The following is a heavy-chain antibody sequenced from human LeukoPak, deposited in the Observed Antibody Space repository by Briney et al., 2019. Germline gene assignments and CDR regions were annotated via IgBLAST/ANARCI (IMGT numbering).Heavy chain of an antibody. CDR2: IIPIFGTA. CDR1: GGTFSSYA. V-gene: IGHV1-69*06. D-gene: IGHD3-22*01. CDR3: ARDPPFYYDSSGYLAENWFDP. Sequence: SVKVSCKASGGTFSSYAISWVRQAPGQGLEWMGGIIPIFGTANYAQKFQGRVTITADKSTSTAYMELSSLRSEDTAVYYCARDPPFYYDSSGYLAENWFDPWGQGTLVTVSS. J-gene: IGHJ5*02.